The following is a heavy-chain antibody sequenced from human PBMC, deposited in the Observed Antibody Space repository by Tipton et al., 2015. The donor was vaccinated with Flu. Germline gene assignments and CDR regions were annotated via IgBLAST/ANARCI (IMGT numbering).Heavy chain of an antibody. CDR2: VYTSGTT. J-gene: IGHJ6*02. CDR1: GGSISGYY. D-gene: IGHD3-10*01. V-gene: IGHV4-4*07. Sequence: TLSLTCNVSGGSISGYYWSWIRQPAEKGLEWIGRVYTSGTTNYNPSLKSRVTMSLDTSKNQFSLKLSSVTAADTAVYYCARDTGVYYSGYGMDVWGQGTTVTVSS. CDR3: ARDTGVYYSGYGMDV.